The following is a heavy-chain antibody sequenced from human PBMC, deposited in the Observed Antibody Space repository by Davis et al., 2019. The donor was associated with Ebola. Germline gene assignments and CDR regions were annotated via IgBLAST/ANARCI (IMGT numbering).Heavy chain of an antibody. V-gene: IGHV3-23*01. J-gene: IGHJ6*02. Sequence: GGSLRLSCAASGFTFSSYAMSWVRQAPGKGLEWVSAISGSGGSTYYADSVKGRFTISRDNAKNSLYLQMNSLRADDTAVYYCAREGALGYCRTTSCPTGYYYGMDVWGQGTTVTVSS. CDR1: GFTFSSYA. D-gene: IGHD2-2*01. CDR3: AREGALGYCRTTSCPTGYYYGMDV. CDR2: ISGSGGST.